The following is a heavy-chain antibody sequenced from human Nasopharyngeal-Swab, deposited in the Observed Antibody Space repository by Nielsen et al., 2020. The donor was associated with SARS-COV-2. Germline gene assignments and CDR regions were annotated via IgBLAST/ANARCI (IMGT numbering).Heavy chain of an antibody. J-gene: IGHJ6*02. D-gene: IGHD3-10*01. V-gene: IGHV1-69*13. Sequence: SVKVSCKASGGTFSSYAISWVRQAPGQGLEWMGGIIPVVSTAKYAQKFQGRVTITADESTSTAYMELSSLRSEDTAVYYCARGSYGSGFFYYYYGMDVWGQGTTVTVSS. CDR2: IIPVVSTA. CDR3: ARGSYGSGFFYYYYGMDV. CDR1: GGTFSSYA.